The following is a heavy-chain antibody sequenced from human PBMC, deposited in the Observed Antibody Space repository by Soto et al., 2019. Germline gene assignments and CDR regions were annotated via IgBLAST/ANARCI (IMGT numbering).Heavy chain of an antibody. Sequence: GESLKISCKGSGYSFTSYWIGWVRQMPGKGLEWMGIIYPGDSDTRYSPSFQGQVTISADKSISTAYLQMNSLRAEDTAVYYCASLPYPLLVAGNPPMIVDYWGQGTLVTVSS. D-gene: IGHD6-19*01. CDR2: IYPGDSDT. CDR1: GYSFTSYW. J-gene: IGHJ4*02. CDR3: ASLPYPLLVAGNPPMIVDY. V-gene: IGHV5-51*01.